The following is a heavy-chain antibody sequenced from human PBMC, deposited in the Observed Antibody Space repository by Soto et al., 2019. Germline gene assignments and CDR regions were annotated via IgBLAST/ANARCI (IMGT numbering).Heavy chain of an antibody. V-gene: IGHV3-23*01. J-gene: IGHJ6*02. CDR3: AKGSTATHYFYYAMDV. D-gene: IGHD1-26*01. Sequence: GGSLRLSCAASGFTFDIHAMSWVRQAPGKGPQWVSVISGSGGSTYYADSVKGRFTISRDNSKNTLYLQMNSLRADDTAVYYCAKGSTATHYFYYAMDVWGQGTTVTVSS. CDR2: ISGSGGST. CDR1: GFTFDIHA.